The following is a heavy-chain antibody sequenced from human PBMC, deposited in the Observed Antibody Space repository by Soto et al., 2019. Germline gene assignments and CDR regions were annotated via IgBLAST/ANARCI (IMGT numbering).Heavy chain of an antibody. J-gene: IGHJ6*02. D-gene: IGHD3-9*01. CDR3: ARGRVLPYFDWLLGYYYGMDV. CDR1: VGSFRGYY. Sequence: SEALSVTCAVHVGSFRGYYWSWIRQPPGKGLEWIGEINHIGSTNYNPSLKRRVTISVDTSKNQFSLKLSSVTAADTAVYYCARGRVLPYFDWLLGYYYGMDVWGQGTTVPVSS. V-gene: IGHV4-34*01. CDR2: INHIGST.